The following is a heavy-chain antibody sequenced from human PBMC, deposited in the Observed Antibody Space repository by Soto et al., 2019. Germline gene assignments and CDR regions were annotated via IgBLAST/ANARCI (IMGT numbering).Heavy chain of an antibody. CDR2: MDPNSGNT. CDR1: GYTFTSYD. J-gene: IGHJ4*02. Sequence: ASVKVSCKASGYTFTSYDINWVRQATGQGLEWMGWMDPNSGNTGYAQKFQGRVTMTRNTSISTAYMELSSLRSEDTAVYYCARGGRAKNPGYYYDSSGYYLAPNYWGQGTLVTVSS. D-gene: IGHD3-22*01. V-gene: IGHV1-8*01. CDR3: ARGGRAKNPGYYYDSSGYYLAPNY.